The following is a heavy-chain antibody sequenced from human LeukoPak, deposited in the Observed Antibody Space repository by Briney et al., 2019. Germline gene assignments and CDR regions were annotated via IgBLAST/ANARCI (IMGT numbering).Heavy chain of an antibody. CDR2: FDPEDGET. CDR1: GYTLTELS. J-gene: IGHJ4*02. D-gene: IGHD5-12*01. V-gene: IGHV1-24*01. CDR3: ATDLGSGYDLSFDY. Sequence: ASVKVSCKVSGYTLTELSMHWVRQAPGKGLEWMGGFDPEDGETIYAQKFQGRVTMTEDTSTDTAYMELSSLRSEDTAVYYCATDLGSGYDLSFDYWGQGTLVTVSS.